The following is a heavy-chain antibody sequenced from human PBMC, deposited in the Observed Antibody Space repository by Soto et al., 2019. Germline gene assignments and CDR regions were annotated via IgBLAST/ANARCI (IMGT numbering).Heavy chain of an antibody. CDR1: GASMSNYY. Sequence: SETLSLTCTVSGASMSNYYGSWIRQSPGKGLECIGYIFSSGRADYSPSLKSRVTLSVDTSSNRFSLRLSSVTVADTAVYYCERAAHSPAGVMWGPGTLVTVSS. CDR2: IFSSGRA. J-gene: IGHJ4*02. CDR3: ERAAHSPAGVM. V-gene: IGHV4-59*13. D-gene: IGHD3-16*01.